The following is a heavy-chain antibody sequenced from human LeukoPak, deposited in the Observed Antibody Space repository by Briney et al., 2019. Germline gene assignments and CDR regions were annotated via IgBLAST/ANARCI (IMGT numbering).Heavy chain of an antibody. CDR2: IYYSGST. V-gene: IGHV4-39*01. D-gene: IGHD6-13*01. CDR1: GGSISSSSYY. CDR3: ARLGQDRVYNY. J-gene: IGHJ4*02. Sequence: SETLSLTCTVSGGSISSSSYYWGWIRQPPGKGLEWIGSIYYSGSTYYNPSLKSRVTISVDTSKNQFSLKLSSVTAADTAVYYCARLGQDRVYNYWGQGTLVTVSS.